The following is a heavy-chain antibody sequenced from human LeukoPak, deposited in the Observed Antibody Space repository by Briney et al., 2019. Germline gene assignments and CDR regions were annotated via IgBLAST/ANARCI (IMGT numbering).Heavy chain of an antibody. CDR2: INHSGST. V-gene: IGHV4-34*01. CDR1: GGSFSGYY. CDR3: ARRLPLRGAFDI. J-gene: IGHJ3*02. Sequence: PSETLSLTCAVYGGSFSGYYWSWIRQPPGKGLEWIGEINHSGSTNYNPSPKSRVTISVDTSKNQFSLKLSSVTAADTAVYYCARRLPLRGAFDIWGQGTMVTVSS. D-gene: IGHD4-17*01.